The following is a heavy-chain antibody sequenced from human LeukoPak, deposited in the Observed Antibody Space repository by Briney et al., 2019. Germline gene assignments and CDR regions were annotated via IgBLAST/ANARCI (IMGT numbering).Heavy chain of an antibody. CDR3: ARDGLVRYSSSSSPVEDAFDI. V-gene: IGHV4-31*03. CDR1: GGSISSGGYY. CDR2: IHYSGST. D-gene: IGHD6-6*01. J-gene: IGHJ3*02. Sequence: SETLSLTCTVSGGSISSGGYYWSWIRQHPGKGLEWIGYIHYSGSTYYNPSLKSRVTISLDTSKNQFSLKLSSVTAADTAVYYCARDGLVRYSSSSSPVEDAFDIWGQGTMVTVSS.